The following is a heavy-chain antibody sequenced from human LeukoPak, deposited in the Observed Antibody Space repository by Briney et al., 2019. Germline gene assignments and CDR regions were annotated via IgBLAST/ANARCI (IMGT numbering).Heavy chain of an antibody. Sequence: ASVKVSCKASGYTVTSYGISWVRQAPGQGLEWIGWISAYNGNTNYAQKLQGRVTMTTDTSTSTAYMELRSLRSDDTAVYYCAREQYSSSWYTYYYYGMDVWGQGTTVTVSS. CDR3: AREQYSSSWYTYYYYGMDV. CDR1: GYTVTSYG. D-gene: IGHD6-13*01. CDR2: ISAYNGNT. J-gene: IGHJ6*02. V-gene: IGHV1-18*01.